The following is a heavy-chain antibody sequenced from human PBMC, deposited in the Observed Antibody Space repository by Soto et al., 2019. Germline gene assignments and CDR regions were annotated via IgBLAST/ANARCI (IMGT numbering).Heavy chain of an antibody. CDR1: GFTFSSYA. J-gene: IGHJ4*02. CDR2: ISGSGGST. V-gene: IGHV3-23*01. Sequence: EVQLLESGGGLVQPGGSLRLSCAASGFTFSSYAMSWVRQAPGKGLEWVSAISGSGGSTYYADSVKGRFTISRDNSKNTLYLQMNSLRAEDTAVYYCAKDLVDWITMIVVVPAGCGYWGQGTLVTVSS. CDR3: AKDLVDWITMIVVVPAGCGY. D-gene: IGHD3-22*01.